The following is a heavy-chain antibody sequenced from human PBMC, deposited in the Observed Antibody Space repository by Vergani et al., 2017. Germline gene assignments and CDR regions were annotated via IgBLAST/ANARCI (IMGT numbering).Heavy chain of an antibody. CDR3: ARGSLRALVGYYYYMDV. J-gene: IGHJ6*03. CDR1: GASVTNGGFS. V-gene: IGHV4-30-2*01. CDR2: IFPSVNS. D-gene: IGHD3-10*01. Sequence: QVTLQESGPGLVTPSETLSLTCTVSGASVTNGGFSWNWIRQPPGKGPEWIGYIFPSVNSDYNPSLKNRVSISLDKSKNQFSLWVNSVTAADTAVYFCARGSLRALVGYYYYMDVWGKGKTVVVSS.